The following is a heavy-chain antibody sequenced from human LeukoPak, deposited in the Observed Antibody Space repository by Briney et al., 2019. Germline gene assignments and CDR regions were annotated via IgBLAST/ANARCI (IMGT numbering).Heavy chain of an antibody. D-gene: IGHD7-27*01. CDR2: ISGSGASR. V-gene: IGHV3-23*01. CDR3: AQEGFSGAYDH. CDR1: GFTFSSYA. J-gene: IGHJ5*02. Sequence: HTGGSLRLSCAASGFTFSSYAMSWVRQAPGKGLEWVSGISGSGASRYDADSVKGRVTISRDNSKNTLYLQMNSLRAEDTAVYYCAQEGFSGAYDHRGQGTLVTVSS.